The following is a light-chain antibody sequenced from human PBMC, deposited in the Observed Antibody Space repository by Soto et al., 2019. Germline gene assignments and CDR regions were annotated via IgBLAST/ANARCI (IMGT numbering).Light chain of an antibody. J-gene: IGKJ4*01. V-gene: IGKV1-5*03. CDR3: QQYGSFALT. Sequence: DIQMTQSPSTLSASVGDRVTITCRASQTINSWLAWYQQKPGKAPTLLIYKASRLHGGVPSRFSGSGSGTECTLTIAGLQPDDFAVGYCQQYGSFALTFGGGTKVEFK. CDR1: QTINSW. CDR2: KAS.